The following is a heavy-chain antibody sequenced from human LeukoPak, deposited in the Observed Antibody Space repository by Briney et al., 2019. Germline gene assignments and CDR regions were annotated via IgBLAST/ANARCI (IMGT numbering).Heavy chain of an antibody. D-gene: IGHD2-2*01. J-gene: IGHJ5*02. CDR3: ARRRPLYCSSTSCYVSWFDP. CDR1: GGSFSGYY. CDR2: INHSGST. Sequence: PSETLSLTCAVYGGSFSGYYWSWIRQPPGKGLEWIGEINHSGSTNYNPSLKSRVTISVDTSKNQFSLKLSSVTAADTAVYYCARRRPLYCSSTSCYVSWFDPWGQGTLVTVSS. V-gene: IGHV4-34*01.